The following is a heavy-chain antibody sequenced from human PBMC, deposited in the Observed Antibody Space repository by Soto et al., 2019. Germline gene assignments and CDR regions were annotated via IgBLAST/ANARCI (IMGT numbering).Heavy chain of an antibody. CDR1: GYTFTSYD. Sequence: ASVKVSCKASGYTFTSYDINWVRQATGQGLEWMGWMNPNSGNTGYAQKFQGRVTMTRSTSISTAYMELSSLRSEDTAVYYCARGGYYYDSSAYSRPFDYFGQRTLVTVCS. CDR3: ARGGYYYDSSAYSRPFDY. V-gene: IGHV1-8*01. CDR2: MNPNSGNT. J-gene: IGHJ4*02. D-gene: IGHD3-22*01.